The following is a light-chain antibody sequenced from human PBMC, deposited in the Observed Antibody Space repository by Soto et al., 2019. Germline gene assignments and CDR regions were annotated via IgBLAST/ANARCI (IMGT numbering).Light chain of an antibody. V-gene: IGKV3-20*01. CDR3: QQYDTSPLT. Sequence: EIVLTQSPGTLSLSPGERATLSCRASQYISSSYLARYQQKPGQAPRLLIYGASSRATGVPDRFSGSGSGTDFTLTISRLEPEDFAVFYCQQYDTSPLTFGGGTKVEIK. J-gene: IGKJ4*01. CDR2: GAS. CDR1: QYISSSY.